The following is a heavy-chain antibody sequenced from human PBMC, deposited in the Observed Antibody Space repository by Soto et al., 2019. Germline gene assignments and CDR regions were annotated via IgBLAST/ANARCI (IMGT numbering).Heavy chain of an antibody. CDR2: IIPILGIA. V-gene: IGHV1-69*04. J-gene: IGHJ3*02. CDR3: ARDSHRGAFDI. CDR1: GGTFSSYT. Sequence: GASVKVSCKASGGTFSSYTISWVRQAPGQGLEWMGRIIPILGIANYAQKFQGRVTITADKSTSTAYMELSSLRSEDTAVYYCARDSHRGAFDIWGQGTMVTVSS.